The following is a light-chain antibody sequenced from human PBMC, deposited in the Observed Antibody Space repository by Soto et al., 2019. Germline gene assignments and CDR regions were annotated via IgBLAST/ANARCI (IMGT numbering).Light chain of an antibody. CDR1: QSVSSN. V-gene: IGKV3-15*01. CDR3: HEENNGPPGNT. J-gene: IGKJ2*01. Sequence: EIVMTQSPATLSVSPGERATLSCRASQSVSSNLAWYQQKPGQAPRLLIYGASTRATGITGRFSGRGSGTSFTLVISSLQSDDFAGYYGHEENNGPPGNTLGQGTKLEIK. CDR2: GAS.